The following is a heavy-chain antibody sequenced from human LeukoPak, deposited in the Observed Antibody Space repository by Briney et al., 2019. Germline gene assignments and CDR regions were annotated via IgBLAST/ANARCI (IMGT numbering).Heavy chain of an antibody. CDR1: GYSFTNYW. Sequence: HGESPKISCKGSGYSFTNYWIGWVRQMPGNGLEWMGIIYPGDSETIYSPSFQGQVTISADKSISTAYLQWRSLKASDTAMYYCARAPTRGYCSGGSCYNFDYWGQGTLVTVSS. D-gene: IGHD2-15*01. CDR2: IYPGDSET. CDR3: ARAPTRGYCSGGSCYNFDY. J-gene: IGHJ4*02. V-gene: IGHV5-51*01.